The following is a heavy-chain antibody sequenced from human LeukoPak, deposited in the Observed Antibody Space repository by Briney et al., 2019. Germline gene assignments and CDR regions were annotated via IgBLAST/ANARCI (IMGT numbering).Heavy chain of an antibody. CDR1: GFTFSSYG. D-gene: IGHD3-16*01. Sequence: GRSLRLSCAASGFTFSSYGMHWVRQAPGKGLEWVAVISYDGSNKYYADSVKGRFTISRDNSKNTLYLQMNSLRAEDTALYYCVRGQARAWGLDYWGQGTLVTVSS. CDR2: ISYDGSNK. J-gene: IGHJ4*02. V-gene: IGHV3-30*03. CDR3: VRGQARAWGLDY.